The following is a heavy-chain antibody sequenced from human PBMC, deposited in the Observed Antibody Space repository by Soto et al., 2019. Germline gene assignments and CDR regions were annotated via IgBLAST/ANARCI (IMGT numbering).Heavy chain of an antibody. V-gene: IGHV3-21*02. CDR1: GFTFSSYS. Sequence: EVRLVESGGGLVKPGGSLRLSCAASGFTFSSYSMNWVRQAPGKGLEWVSSITSSSIYIYYADSVKGRFTISRDNAKNSLFLQMNSLRAEDTAVYYCARIGSDYYDSSSYSYWGQGILVTVSS. D-gene: IGHD3-22*01. CDR3: ARIGSDYYDSSSYSY. J-gene: IGHJ4*02. CDR2: ITSSSIYI.